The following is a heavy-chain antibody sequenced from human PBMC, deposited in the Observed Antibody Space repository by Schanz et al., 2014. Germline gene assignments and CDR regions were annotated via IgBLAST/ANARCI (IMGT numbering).Heavy chain of an antibody. CDR3: ARESVSRTRLFDP. CDR2: INPNSGAT. D-gene: IGHD3-3*01. J-gene: IGHJ5*02. Sequence: QVLLVQSGAEVKKPGASVKVSCQASGYTFTGYYMHWVRQAPGQGLEWMGQINPNSGATIYAQNFQGRVTMTRDTSISTAYMELSRLRSDDTAVYYCARESVSRTRLFDPWGQGTLVTVSS. V-gene: IGHV1-2*06. CDR1: GYTFTGYY.